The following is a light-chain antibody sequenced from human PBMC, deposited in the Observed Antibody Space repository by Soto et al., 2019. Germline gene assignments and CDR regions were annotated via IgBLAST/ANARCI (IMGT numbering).Light chain of an antibody. CDR2: SNN. J-gene: IGLJ1*01. CDR3: AAWDDSLNGFYV. CDR1: SSNIGSNT. Sequence: QSVLTQPPSASGTPGQRVAISCSGSSSNIGSNTVNWYQQFPETAPKLLIYSNNQRPSGVPDRFSGSKSGTSASLAISGPQSEDEADYYCAAWDDSLNGFYVFGTGTKVTVL. V-gene: IGLV1-44*01.